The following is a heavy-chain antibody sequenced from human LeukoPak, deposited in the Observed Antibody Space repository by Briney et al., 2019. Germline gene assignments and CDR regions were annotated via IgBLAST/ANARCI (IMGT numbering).Heavy chain of an antibody. CDR2: IHHSGST. Sequence: SETLSLTCAVYGGSFSGYYWSWIRQPPGKGLEWIGEIHHSGSTNYNPSLKSRVTISTDTSKKQFSLNLSSVTAADTAVYYCARGRGVTIFGVVITNPDWFDPWAREPWSPSPQ. V-gene: IGHV4-34*01. D-gene: IGHD3-3*01. J-gene: IGHJ5*02. CDR3: ARGRGVTIFGVVITNPDWFDP. CDR1: GGSFSGYY.